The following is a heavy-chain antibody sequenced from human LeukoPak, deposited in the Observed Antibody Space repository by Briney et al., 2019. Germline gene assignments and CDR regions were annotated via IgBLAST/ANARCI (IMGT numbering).Heavy chain of an antibody. CDR1: GFTLSSYG. CDR2: ISYDGSNK. CDR3: AKADGLQLLGPIDY. D-gene: IGHD5-24*01. V-gene: IGHV3-30*18. Sequence: GGSLRLSCAASGFTLSSYGMHWVRQAPGKGLEWLAVISYDGSNKYYANSVKGRFTISRDNSKNTLYLQMNSLRAEDTAVYYCAKADGLQLLGPIDYWGQGTLVTVSS. J-gene: IGHJ4*02.